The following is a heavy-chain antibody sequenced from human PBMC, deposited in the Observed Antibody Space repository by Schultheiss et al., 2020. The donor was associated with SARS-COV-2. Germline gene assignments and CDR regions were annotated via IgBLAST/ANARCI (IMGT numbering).Heavy chain of an antibody. Sequence: ASVKVSCKASGYTFTGYYMHWVRQAPGQGLEWMGWINPNSGGTNYAQKFQGRVTMTTDTSTSTAYMELRSLRSDDTAVYYCARMEGSSLFRDDGMDVWGQGTTVTVSS. V-gene: IGHV1-2*02. J-gene: IGHJ6*02. D-gene: IGHD2-15*01. CDR1: GYTFTGYY. CDR3: ARMEGSSLFRDDGMDV. CDR2: INPNSGGT.